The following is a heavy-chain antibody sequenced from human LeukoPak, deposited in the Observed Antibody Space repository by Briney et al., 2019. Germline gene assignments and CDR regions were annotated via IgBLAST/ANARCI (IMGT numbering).Heavy chain of an antibody. V-gene: IGHV4-34*01. D-gene: IGHD3-3*01. J-gene: IGHJ5*02. CDR1: GGSFSGYY. CDR2: INHSGST. CDR3: ARVPHDFWSGYPRGRIEGP. Sequence: KPSETLSLTCAVYGGSFSGYYWSWIRQPPGKGLEWIGEINHSGSTNYNPSLKSRVTISVDTSKNQFSLKLSSVTAADTAVYYCARVPHDFWSGYPRGRIEGPWGQGTLVTVSS.